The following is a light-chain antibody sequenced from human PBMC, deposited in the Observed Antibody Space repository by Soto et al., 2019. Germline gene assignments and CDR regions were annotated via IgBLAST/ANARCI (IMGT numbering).Light chain of an antibody. V-gene: IGLV2-8*01. CDR1: SSDIGGYNS. CDR2: DVS. Sequence: QSALTQSPSASGSPGQSVIISCTGTSSDIGGYNSVSWYQQHPGKAPKVMIYDVSKRPSGVPDRFSGSKSGNTASLTVSALQAEDEADYYCSSYTDRNNLVFGTGTKLTVL. J-gene: IGLJ1*01. CDR3: SSYTDRNNLV.